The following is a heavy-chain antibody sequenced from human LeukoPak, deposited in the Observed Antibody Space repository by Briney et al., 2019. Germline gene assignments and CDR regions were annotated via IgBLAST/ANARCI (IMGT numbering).Heavy chain of an antibody. CDR3: ARVILAGDWFDA. CDR1: GFTFDDYA. D-gene: IGHD2-21*01. J-gene: IGHJ5*02. CDR2: ISWNSGSI. V-gene: IGHV3-9*03. Sequence: GGSLRLSCGAPGFTFDDYAMHWVRQAPGKGLEWVSGISWNSGSIGYADSVKGRFTISRDNAKNSLYLKMNSLRAEDMALYYCARVILAGDWFDAWGQGTLVTVPS.